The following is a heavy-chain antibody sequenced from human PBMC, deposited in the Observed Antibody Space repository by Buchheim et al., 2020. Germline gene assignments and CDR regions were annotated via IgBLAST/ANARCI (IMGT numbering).Heavy chain of an antibody. Sequence: QVQLVESGGGVVQPGRSLRLSCAASGFTFSSFGMHWVRQAPGKGLEWVAVISYDGSNKYYGDSVKGRFTISRDNSKNTLGLQMNSLRAEDTAVYYCAKELIVYSGYEQVDYWGQGTL. J-gene: IGHJ4*02. D-gene: IGHD5-12*01. V-gene: IGHV3-30*18. CDR1: GFTFSSFG. CDR2: ISYDGSNK. CDR3: AKELIVYSGYEQVDY.